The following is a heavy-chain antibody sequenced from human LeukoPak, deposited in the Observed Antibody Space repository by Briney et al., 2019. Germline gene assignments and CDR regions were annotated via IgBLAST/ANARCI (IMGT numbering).Heavy chain of an antibody. V-gene: IGHV3-74*01. CDR2: INSDGSSR. D-gene: IGHD1-26*01. CDR1: GFTFSSYW. Sequence: PGGSLRLSCAASGFTFSSYWMDWVRQAPGRGLGWVSRINSDGSSRSYADSVKGRFTISIDNAKTTLYLQMNSLRAEDTAVYYCARANSGSYYSDYWGQGTLVTVSS. J-gene: IGHJ4*02. CDR3: ARANSGSYYSDY.